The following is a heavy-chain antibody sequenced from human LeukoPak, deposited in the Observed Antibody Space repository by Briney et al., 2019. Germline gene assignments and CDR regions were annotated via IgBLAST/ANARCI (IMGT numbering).Heavy chain of an antibody. J-gene: IGHJ4*02. CDR1: GGTFSSYA. V-gene: IGHV1-69*04. Sequence: GASVKVSCKASGGTFSSYAISWVRQAPGQGLEWTGRIIPILGIANYAQKFQGRVTITADKSTSTAYMELSSLRSEDTAVYYCARDVVVAATHAFDYWGQGTLVTVSS. CDR3: ARDVVVAATHAFDY. D-gene: IGHD2-15*01. CDR2: IIPILGIA.